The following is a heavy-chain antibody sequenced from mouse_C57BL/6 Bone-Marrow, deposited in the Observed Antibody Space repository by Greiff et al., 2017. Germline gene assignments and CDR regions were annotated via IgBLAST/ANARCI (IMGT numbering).Heavy chain of an antibody. J-gene: IGHJ4*01. CDR2: ISSGGDYI. V-gene: IGHV5-9-1*02. CDR1: GFTFSSYA. CDR3: TRGAYYSNPYYAMDY. Sequence: EVKLVESGEGLVKPGGSLKLSCAASGFTFSSYAMSWVRQTPEKRLEWVAYISSGGDYIYYADTVKGRFTISRDNARNTLYLQMSSLKSEDTAMXYCTRGAYYSNPYYAMDYWGQGTSVTVSS. D-gene: IGHD2-5*01.